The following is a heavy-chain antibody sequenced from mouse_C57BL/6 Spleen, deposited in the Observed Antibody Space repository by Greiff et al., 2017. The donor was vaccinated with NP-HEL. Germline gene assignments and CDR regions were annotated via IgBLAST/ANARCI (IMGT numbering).Heavy chain of an antibody. V-gene: IGHV1-82*01. CDR1: GYAFSSSW. J-gene: IGHJ2*01. CDR3: ARETTVVEDY. D-gene: IGHD1-1*01. Sequence: VQLQQSGPELVKPGASVKISCKASGYAFSSSWMNWVKQRPGKGLEWIGRIYPGDGDTNYNGKFKGKATLTADKSSSTAYMQLSSLTSEDSAVYFCARETTVVEDYWGQGTTLTVSS. CDR2: IYPGDGDT.